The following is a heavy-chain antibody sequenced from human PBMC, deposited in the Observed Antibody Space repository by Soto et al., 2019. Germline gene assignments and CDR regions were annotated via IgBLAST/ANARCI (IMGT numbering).Heavy chain of an antibody. D-gene: IGHD4-17*01. V-gene: IGHV1-69*01. CDR3: ARGPSTVVTTKGVYYYYGMDV. Sequence: QVQLVQSGAEVKKPGSSVKVSCKASGGTFSSYAISWVRQAPGQGLEWMGGIIPIFGTANYAQKFQGRVTITADESTSTAYMELSSLRSEDTAVYHCARGPSTVVTTKGVYYYYGMDVWGQGTTVTVSS. J-gene: IGHJ6*02. CDR1: GGTFSSYA. CDR2: IIPIFGTA.